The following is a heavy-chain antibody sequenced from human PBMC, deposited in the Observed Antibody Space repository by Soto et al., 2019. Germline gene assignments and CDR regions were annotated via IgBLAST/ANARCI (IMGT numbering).Heavy chain of an antibody. CDR1: GGSISSSSYY. D-gene: IGHD6-13*01. J-gene: IGHJ4*02. V-gene: IGHV4-39*01. CDR2: IYYSGST. Sequence: QLQLQESGPGLVKPSETLSLTCTVSGGSISSSSYYWGWIRQPPGKGLEWIGSIYYSGSTYYNPSLKRRVTISVDTSKNQFSLKLSSVTAADTAVYYCARHGIAAADIDYWGQGTLVTVSS. CDR3: ARHGIAAADIDY.